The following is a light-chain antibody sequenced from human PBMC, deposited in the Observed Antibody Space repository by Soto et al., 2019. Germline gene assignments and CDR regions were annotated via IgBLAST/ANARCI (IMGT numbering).Light chain of an antibody. CDR1: QSVSGN. CDR2: GAS. J-gene: IGKJ1*01. V-gene: IGKV3-15*01. Sequence: IVMTQSPATVSASPGERVTLSCRASQSVSGNVAWYHQKPGQPPRLLVYGASTTATDFPARFFGSGSETDFTLTITRLQSEDFGTYYCQQFNSWPRTFGQGTKVEIK. CDR3: QQFNSWPRT.